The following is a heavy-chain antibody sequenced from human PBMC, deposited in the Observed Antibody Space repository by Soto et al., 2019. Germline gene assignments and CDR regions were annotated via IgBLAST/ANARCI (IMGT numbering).Heavy chain of an antibody. CDR2: IFYSGST. CDR1: GGSISSGGYY. V-gene: IGHV4-31*03. Sequence: QGQLQESGPGLVKPSQTLSLTCTVSGGSISSGGYYWSGIRQHPGKGLEWIGYIFYSGSTYYNPSLKSRVTISVDTSKNQFSLKLSSVTAADTAVYYCASAVGSGRGDFDYWGQGTLVTVSS. D-gene: IGHD2-15*01. J-gene: IGHJ4*02. CDR3: ASAVGSGRGDFDY.